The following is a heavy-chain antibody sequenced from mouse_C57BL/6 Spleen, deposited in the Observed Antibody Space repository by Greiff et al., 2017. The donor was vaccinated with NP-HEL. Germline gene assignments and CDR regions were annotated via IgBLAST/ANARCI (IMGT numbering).Heavy chain of an antibody. CDR1: GYTFTEYT. Sequence: VKLQESGAELVKPGASVKLSCKASGYTFTEYTIHWVKQRSGQGLEWIGWFYPRSGSIKYNEKFKDKATVTADKSSSTVYMELSRLTSEDSAVYFCARHGLLLPAMDYWGQGTSVTVSS. J-gene: IGHJ4*01. V-gene: IGHV1-62-2*01. D-gene: IGHD1-1*01. CDR3: ARHGLLLPAMDY. CDR2: FYPRSGSI.